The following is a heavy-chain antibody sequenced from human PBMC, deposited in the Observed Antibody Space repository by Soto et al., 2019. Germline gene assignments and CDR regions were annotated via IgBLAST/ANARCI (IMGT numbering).Heavy chain of an antibody. CDR3: AKDYDSSGFMVGMDV. Sequence: GGSLRLSCAASGFTFDDYTMHWVRQAPGKGLEWVSLISWDGGSTYYADSVKGRFTISRDNSKNSLYLQMDSLRTEDTALYYYAKDYDSSGFMVGMDVWGQGTTVTVSS. CDR1: GFTFDDYT. CDR2: ISWDGGST. V-gene: IGHV3-43*01. D-gene: IGHD3-22*01. J-gene: IGHJ6*02.